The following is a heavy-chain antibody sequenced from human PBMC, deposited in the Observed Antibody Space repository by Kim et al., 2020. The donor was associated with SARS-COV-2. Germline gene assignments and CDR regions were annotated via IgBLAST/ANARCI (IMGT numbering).Heavy chain of an antibody. CDR3: ARDLGKSERSSSSGVPYYYYGMDV. CDR1: GGSISSSSYY. V-gene: IGHV4-39*07. J-gene: IGHJ6*02. Sequence: SETLSLTCIVSGGSISSSSYYWDWIRQPPGKGLEWIGSIYYSGSTYYNPSLKSRVTISVDTSKNQISLKLSSVTAADTAVYYYARDLGKSERSSSSGVPYYYYGMDVWGQGNTVTVSS. CDR2: IYYSGST. D-gene: IGHD6-6*01.